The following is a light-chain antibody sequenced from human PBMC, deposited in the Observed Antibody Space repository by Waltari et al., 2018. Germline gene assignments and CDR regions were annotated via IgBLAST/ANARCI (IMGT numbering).Light chain of an antibody. CDR2: DVH. CDR1: PSISGH. J-gene: IGKJ4*01. Sequence: DIQMTQSPSSLSASVGARVTITCRASPSISGHLNWYQQKPGKAPKLLIYDVHSLQSGVPSRFSGSASGTDFTLTISSLQPEDFATYYCQQSHSVPVTFGGGTKVEIK. V-gene: IGKV1-39*01. CDR3: QQSHSVPVT.